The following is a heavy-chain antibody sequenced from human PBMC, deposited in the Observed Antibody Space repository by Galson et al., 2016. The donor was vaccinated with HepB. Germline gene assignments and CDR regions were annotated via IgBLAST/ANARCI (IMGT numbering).Heavy chain of an antibody. Sequence: CAISGDSVSSNSAAWTWIRQSPLRGLEWLGRTYYRSKWYNDYAVSVKSRISIQPDTSKNQFSLRLNSVTPEDTAVYYCARVRCSTFRCQNWFDPWGQGTLVTVSS. CDR1: GDSVSSNSAA. V-gene: IGHV6-1*01. J-gene: IGHJ5*02. CDR3: ARVRCSTFRCQNWFDP. CDR2: TYYRSKWYN. D-gene: IGHD2/OR15-2a*01.